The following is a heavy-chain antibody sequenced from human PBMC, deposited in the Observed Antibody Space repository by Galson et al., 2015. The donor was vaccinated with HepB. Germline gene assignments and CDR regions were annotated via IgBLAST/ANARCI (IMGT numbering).Heavy chain of an antibody. Sequence: ETLSLTCAVYGGSFSDYYWSWIRQPPGKGLEWIGEINHSGSTHYNLSLKSRLTIQLDTSKSQFSLKLSSVTAADTAVYFCARERFGVLRGLTKYYYYMDVWGNGTTISVSS. CDR3: ARERFGVLRGLTKYYYYMDV. CDR1: GGSFSDYY. CDR2: INHSGST. D-gene: IGHD4-17*01. V-gene: IGHV4-34*01. J-gene: IGHJ6*03.